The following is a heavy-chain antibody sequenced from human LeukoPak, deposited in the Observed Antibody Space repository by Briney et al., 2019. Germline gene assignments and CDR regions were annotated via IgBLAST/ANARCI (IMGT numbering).Heavy chain of an antibody. J-gene: IGHJ5*02. Sequence: GGSLRLSCAASGFTFSTYSMNWVRQAPGKGLEWVSSISSSSSYIYYADSVKGRFTISRDNSKNTLYLQMNSLRAEDTAVYYCAKGVTVVYIDTAMFDPWGQGTLVTVSS. V-gene: IGHV3-21*04. CDR2: ISSSSSYI. CDR3: AKGVTVVYIDTAMFDP. CDR1: GFTFSTYS. D-gene: IGHD5-18*01.